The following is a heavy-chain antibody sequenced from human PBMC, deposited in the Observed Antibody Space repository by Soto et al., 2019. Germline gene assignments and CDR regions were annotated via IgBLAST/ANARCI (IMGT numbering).Heavy chain of an antibody. J-gene: IGHJ6*02. Sequence: SVKVSCKASGFTFTSFAVQWVRQALGQRLEWIGWIVFDSGAINYAQKFQERVTITRDMSTSTAYMELSSLRSEDTAVYYCATSQFPPYYYPSGSPLDVWGQGTTVTV. D-gene: IGHD3-10*01. CDR3: ATSQFPPYYYPSGSPLDV. CDR1: GFTFTSFA. CDR2: IVFDSGAI. V-gene: IGHV1-58*01.